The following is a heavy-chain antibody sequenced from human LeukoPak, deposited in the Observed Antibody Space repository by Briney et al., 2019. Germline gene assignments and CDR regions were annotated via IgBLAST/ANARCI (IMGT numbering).Heavy chain of an antibody. J-gene: IGHJ4*02. D-gene: IGHD2-21*01. V-gene: IGHV3-23*01. CDR2: ISGNAVNT. CDR3: ATEKGDSPDY. CDR1: GFTFSSYA. Sequence: GGSLRLSCAAAGFTFSSYAMSWVRQVPGKGLEWVSGISGNAVNTYYADSVKGRFTISRDNSKNTLYLQMNSLRAEDTAVYYCATEKGDSPDYWGQGILVTVSS.